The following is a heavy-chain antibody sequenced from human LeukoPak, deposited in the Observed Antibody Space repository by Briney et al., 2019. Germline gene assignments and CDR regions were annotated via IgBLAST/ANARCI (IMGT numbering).Heavy chain of an antibody. CDR3: ARGKVWFGELYVDY. V-gene: IGHV1-69*04. CDR1: GGTFSSYA. J-gene: IGHJ4*02. CDR2: IIPILGIA. D-gene: IGHD3-10*01. Sequence: ASVKVSCKASGGTFSSYAISWVRQAPGQGLEWMGRIIPILGIANYAQKFQGRVTITADKSTSTAYMELSSLRSEDTAVYYCARGKVWFGELYVDYWGQGTLVTVS.